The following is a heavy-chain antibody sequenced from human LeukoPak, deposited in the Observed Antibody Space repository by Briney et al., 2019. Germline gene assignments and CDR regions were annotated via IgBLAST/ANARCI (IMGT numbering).Heavy chain of an antibody. D-gene: IGHD5-18*01. CDR1: GFTFTSYS. CDR3: ARDLGGYSYGSHFDY. CDR2: ISSTSSYI. Sequence: GGSLRLSCAASGFTFTSYSLNWVRQAPGKGLEWVSSISSTSSYIYYADSVKGRFTISRDNAKNSLYLQMNSLRAEDTAVYYCARDLGGYSYGSHFDYWGQGTLVTVSS. J-gene: IGHJ4*02. V-gene: IGHV3-21*01.